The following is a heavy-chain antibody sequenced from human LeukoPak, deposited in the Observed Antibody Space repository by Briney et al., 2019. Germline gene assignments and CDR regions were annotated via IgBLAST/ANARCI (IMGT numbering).Heavy chain of an antibody. Sequence: GGSLRLSCAGSGFTFSSYQMHWVSQAPGKGLEWVSYIKNGGSTIFYADSVKGRFTISRDDAKKSLYLQMNTLRAEDTAIYYCARETRGAFDYWGQGTLVTVSS. CDR1: GFTFSSYQ. J-gene: IGHJ4*02. V-gene: IGHV3-48*03. D-gene: IGHD4/OR15-4a*01. CDR3: ARETRGAFDY. CDR2: IKNGGSTI.